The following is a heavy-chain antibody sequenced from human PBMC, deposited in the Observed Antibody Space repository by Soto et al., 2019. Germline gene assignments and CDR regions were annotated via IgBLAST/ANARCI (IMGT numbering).Heavy chain of an antibody. CDR3: ARSAIPRGGWFRP. CDR1: DDSLSTFY. V-gene: IGHV4-4*07. J-gene: IGHJ5*02. D-gene: IGHD2-21*01. CDR2: IYASGST. Sequence: PSETLSLTCNVPDDSLSTFYWSWIRQPAGKGLEWIGRIYASGSTNYNPSLKGRVTMSVDTSKKQFSLKMISVTAADTAVYYCARSAIPRGGWFRPWGQGVLVTVSS.